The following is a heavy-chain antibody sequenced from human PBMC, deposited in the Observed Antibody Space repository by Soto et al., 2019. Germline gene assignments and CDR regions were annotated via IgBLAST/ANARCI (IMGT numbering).Heavy chain of an antibody. CDR1: GDSVSSNSAA. Sequence: SQTLSLPCAISGDSVSSNSAAWDWIRQSPSRGLEWLGRTYYRSKWFHDYALTVEGRISINADTSENQFSLQLRSVTPEDTAVYYCARRGLYNRRYHPFDYWGQGTLVTVSS. CDR2: TYYRSKWFH. D-gene: IGHD1-20*01. J-gene: IGHJ4*02. V-gene: IGHV6-1*01. CDR3: ARRGLYNRRYHPFDY.